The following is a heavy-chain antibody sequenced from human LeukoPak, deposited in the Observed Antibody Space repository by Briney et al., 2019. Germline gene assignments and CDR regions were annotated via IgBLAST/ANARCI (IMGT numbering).Heavy chain of an antibody. Sequence: GGSLRLSCAASGFTFSSYGMHWVRQAPGKGLEWVAFIRYNGNNKYYADSVKGRFTISRDNSKNTLYLQMNSLRAGDTAVYYCAKDRESNIVLVPAAVDYWGQGTLVTVS. V-gene: IGHV3-30*02. CDR3: AKDRESNIVLVPAAVDY. D-gene: IGHD2-2*01. J-gene: IGHJ4*02. CDR1: GFTFSSYG. CDR2: IRYNGNNK.